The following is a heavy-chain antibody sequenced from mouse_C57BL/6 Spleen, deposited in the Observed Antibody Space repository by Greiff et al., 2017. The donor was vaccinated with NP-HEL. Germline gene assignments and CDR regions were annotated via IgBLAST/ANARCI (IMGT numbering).Heavy chain of an antibody. J-gene: IGHJ2*01. CDR1: GFTFSSYT. CDR3: ARRVLYGSSMYYFDY. V-gene: IGHV5-9*01. Sequence: EVMPVESGGGLVKPGGSLKLSCAASGFTFSSYTMSWVRQTPEKRLEWVATISGGGGNTYYPDSVKGRFTISRDNAKNTLYLQMSSLRSEDTALYYCARRVLYGSSMYYFDYWGQGTTLTVSS. CDR2: ISGGGGNT. D-gene: IGHD1-1*01.